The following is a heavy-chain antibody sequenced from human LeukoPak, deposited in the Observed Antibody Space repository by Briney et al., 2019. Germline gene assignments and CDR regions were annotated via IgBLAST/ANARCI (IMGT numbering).Heavy chain of an antibody. CDR1: GYSISSGYY. Sequence: MTSETLSLTCTVSGYSISSGYYWGGIRQPPGKGLEWIGSIYHSGSTYYNPSLKSRVTISVDTSKNQFSLKLSSVTAADTAVYYCARQNGYGSGTHFDYWGQGTLVTVSS. V-gene: IGHV4-38-2*02. J-gene: IGHJ4*02. CDR2: IYHSGST. D-gene: IGHD3-10*01. CDR3: ARQNGYGSGTHFDY.